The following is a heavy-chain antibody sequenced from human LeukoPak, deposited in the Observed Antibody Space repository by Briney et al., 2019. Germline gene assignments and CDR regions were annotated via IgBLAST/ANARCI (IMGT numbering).Heavy chain of an antibody. V-gene: IGHV3-30-3*01. CDR2: ISYDGSNK. D-gene: IGHD2-15*01. J-gene: IGHJ4*02. CDR1: GFTFSSYA. Sequence: GGSLRLSCAASGFTFSSYAMPGVRQAPGKGLEWVAVISYDGSNKYYADSVKGRFTISRDNSKNTLYLQMNSLRAEDTAVYYCARASKLLLPLDYWGQGTLVTVSS. CDR3: ARASKLLLPLDY.